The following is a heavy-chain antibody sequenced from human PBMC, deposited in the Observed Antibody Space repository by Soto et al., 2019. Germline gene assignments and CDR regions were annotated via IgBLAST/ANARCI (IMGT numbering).Heavy chain of an antibody. J-gene: IGHJ3*02. CDR2: INHSGST. CDR1: GGSFSGYY. CDR3: ARGGGNIREELPVHDAFDI. V-gene: IGHV4-34*01. D-gene: IGHD1-26*01. Sequence: SETLSLTCAVYGGSFSGYYWSWIRQPPEKGLEWIGEINHSGSTNYNPSLKSRVTISVDTSKNQFSLKLSSVTAADTAVYYCARGGGNIREELPVHDAFDILGQGTMVTVSS.